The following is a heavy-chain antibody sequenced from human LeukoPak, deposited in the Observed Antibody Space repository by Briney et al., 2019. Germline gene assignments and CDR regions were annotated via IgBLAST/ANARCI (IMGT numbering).Heavy chain of an antibody. J-gene: IGHJ4*02. CDR1: GFTFSTYS. D-gene: IGHD6-19*01. Sequence: PGGSLRLSCAASGFTFSTYSMNWVRQAPGNGLEWVSYISSSGVAIYYADSVKGRFTISRDNAKNSLYLQMNSLRAEDTAVYYCARGGLSSAASFDYWGQGTLVTVSS. V-gene: IGHV3-48*01. CDR2: ISSSGVAI. CDR3: ARGGLSSAASFDY.